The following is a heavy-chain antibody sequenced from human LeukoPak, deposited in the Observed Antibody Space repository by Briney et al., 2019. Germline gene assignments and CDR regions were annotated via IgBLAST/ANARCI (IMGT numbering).Heavy chain of an antibody. CDR2: IFTTGST. J-gene: IGHJ6*03. CDR1: GDSVSNYY. CDR3: ARASDSILSYYYHMDL. D-gene: IGHD3-22*01. V-gene: IGHV4-4*07. Sequence: SETLSLTCTVSGDSVSNYYWSWVRQPAGKGLEWIGRIFTTGSTDYNPSLRSRVTMSRDKSKNQLFLKLTSATAADTAVYYCARASDSILSYYYHMDLWGKGITVTVSS.